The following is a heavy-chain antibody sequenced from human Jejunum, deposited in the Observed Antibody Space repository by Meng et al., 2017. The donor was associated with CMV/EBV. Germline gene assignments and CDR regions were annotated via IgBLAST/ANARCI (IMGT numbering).Heavy chain of an antibody. CDR3: ARDETNIVVEPAAIPFDY. J-gene: IGHJ4*02. CDR1: FTNYG. CDR2: ISAYDGDT. Sequence: FTNYGISWVRQAPGQGLEYMGWISAYDGDTNYAQKLQDRVTMTTDTSTSTAYMELRSLRSDDTAVYYCARDETNIVVEPAAIPFDYWGQGTLVTVSS. V-gene: IGHV1-18*01. D-gene: IGHD2-2*01.